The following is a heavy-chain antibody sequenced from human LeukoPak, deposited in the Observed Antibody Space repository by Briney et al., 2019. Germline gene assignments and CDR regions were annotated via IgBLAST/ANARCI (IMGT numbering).Heavy chain of an antibody. D-gene: IGHD3-22*01. Sequence: GGSLRLSCAASGFTFSSYEMNWVRQAPGKGLEWVSYISSSGSTIYYADSVKGRFTISRDNAKNSLYLQMNSLRAEDTAVYYCARDYYDSSGYYYLDYWGQGTLVTVSS. CDR1: GFTFSSYE. V-gene: IGHV3-48*03. J-gene: IGHJ4*02. CDR2: ISSSGSTI. CDR3: ARDYYDSSGYYYLDY.